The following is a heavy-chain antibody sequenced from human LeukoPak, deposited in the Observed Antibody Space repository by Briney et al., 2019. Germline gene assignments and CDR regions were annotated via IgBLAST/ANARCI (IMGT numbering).Heavy chain of an antibody. V-gene: IGHV4-34*01. D-gene: IGHD1-1*01. Sequence: PSETLSLTCAVYGGSFSGYYWSWLRQPPGKGLEWIGEINHSGSTNYNPSLKSRVTISVVTSKNQFSLKLSSVTAADTAAYYCARGSATGTTRWFDPWGQGTLVTVSS. CDR1: GGSFSGYY. CDR3: ARGSATGTTRWFDP. CDR2: INHSGST. J-gene: IGHJ5*02.